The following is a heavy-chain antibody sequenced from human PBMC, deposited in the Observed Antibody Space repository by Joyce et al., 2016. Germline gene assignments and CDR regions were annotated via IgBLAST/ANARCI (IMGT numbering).Heavy chain of an antibody. J-gene: IGHJ2*01. D-gene: IGHD2-15*01. CDR1: GFCFYMYA. CDR2: LRSSGERR. CDR3: AKDIEYCGGGSCLQGYFDL. V-gene: IGHV3-23*01. Sequence: EAQLLESGGGLVQPGGALRLSCAASGFCFYMYAVNWVRQAPGKVLGWISALRSSGERRHYADSVNGRFIVSRDISKKTLYLQMNSLRAEDTAIYYCAKDIEYCGGGSCLQGYFDLWGRGTLVTVSS.